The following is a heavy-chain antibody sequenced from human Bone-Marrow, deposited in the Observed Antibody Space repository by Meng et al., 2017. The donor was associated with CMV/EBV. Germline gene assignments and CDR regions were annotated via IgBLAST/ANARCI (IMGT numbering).Heavy chain of an antibody. Sequence: GGSLRLSCEASGFTFSNYRMNWVRQAPGKGLEWVSTIHTSSYIFYGGSVKGRFTVSRDNGKNSLYLQMNSLRVEDTAVYYCARDCDICYHGFDIWGQGTMVPVSS. J-gene: IGHJ3*02. CDR1: GFTFSNYR. V-gene: IGHV3-21*01. CDR2: IHTSSYI. CDR3: ARDCDICYHGFDI. D-gene: IGHD2-21*01.